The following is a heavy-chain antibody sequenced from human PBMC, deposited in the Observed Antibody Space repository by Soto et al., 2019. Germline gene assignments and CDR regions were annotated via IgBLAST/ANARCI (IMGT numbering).Heavy chain of an antibody. J-gene: IGHJ6*02. V-gene: IGHV1-69*01. CDR3: AVFPGPENYGMDV. CDR2: IIPIFGTA. Sequence: QVQLVQSGAEVQKPGSSVKVSCKASGGTFSSYAISWVRQAPGQGLEWMGGIIPIFGTANYAQKFQGRVTITADESTSAAYMELSSLRAEDTAAYYCAVFPGPENYGMDVWGQGTTVTVSS. CDR1: GGTFSSYA.